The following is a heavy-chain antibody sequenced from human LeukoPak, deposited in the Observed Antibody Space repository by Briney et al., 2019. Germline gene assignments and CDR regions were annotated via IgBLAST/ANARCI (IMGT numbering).Heavy chain of an antibody. V-gene: IGHV1-69*01. D-gene: IGHD6-13*01. Sequence: SVKVSCKASGGTFSSYAISWVRQAPGQGLEWMGGIIPIFGTANYAQKFQGRVTITADESTSTAYMELSSLRSEDTAVYYCAREDPAAAGSSDYWGQGTLVTVSS. CDR1: GGTFSSYA. J-gene: IGHJ4*02. CDR3: AREDPAAAGSSDY. CDR2: IIPIFGTA.